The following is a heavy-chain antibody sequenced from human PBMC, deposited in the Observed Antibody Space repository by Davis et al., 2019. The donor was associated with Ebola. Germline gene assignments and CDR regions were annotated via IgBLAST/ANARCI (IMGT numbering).Heavy chain of an antibody. Sequence: PSETLSLTCTVSGGSISSSSGYYWAWIRQPPGKGLEWIGSIDYTGNTNYNPSLKSRVTISVDTSKNRFSLELTSVTAADTAVYYCARGARGLFGALMEMFDSWGQGTLVSVPS. D-gene: IGHD3-3*01. CDR2: IDYTGNT. CDR3: ARGARGLFGALMEMFDS. CDR1: GGSISSSSGYY. J-gene: IGHJ4*02. V-gene: IGHV4-39*02.